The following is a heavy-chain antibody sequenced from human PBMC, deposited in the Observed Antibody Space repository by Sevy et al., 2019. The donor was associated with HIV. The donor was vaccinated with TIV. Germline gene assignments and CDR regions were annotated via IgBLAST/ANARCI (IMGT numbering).Heavy chain of an antibody. J-gene: IGHJ5*02. CDR1: GGSISSSSYY. D-gene: IGHD3-3*01. Sequence: SETLSLTCTVSGGSISSSSYYWGWIRQPPGKGLEWIGSIYYSGSTYYNPSLKSRVTISVDTSKNQFSLKLGSVTAADTAVYYCARQGDYDFWSGYYMGWFDPWGQGTLVTVSS. CDR3: ARQGDYDFWSGYYMGWFDP. V-gene: IGHV4-39*01. CDR2: IYYSGST.